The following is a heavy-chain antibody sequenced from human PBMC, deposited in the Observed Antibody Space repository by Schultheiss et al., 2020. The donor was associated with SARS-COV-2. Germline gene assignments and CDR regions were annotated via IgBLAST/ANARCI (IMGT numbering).Heavy chain of an antibody. CDR3: ARSTRAGDFDY. V-gene: IGHV3-74*01. J-gene: IGHJ4*02. D-gene: IGHD6-13*01. CDR2: INSDGSST. Sequence: GESLKISCAASGFTFSSYWMHWVRQAPGKGLVWVSRINSDGSSTSYADSVKGRFTISRDNAKNTLYLQMNSLRAEDTAVYYCARSTRAGDFDYWGQGTLVTVSS. CDR1: GFTFSSYW.